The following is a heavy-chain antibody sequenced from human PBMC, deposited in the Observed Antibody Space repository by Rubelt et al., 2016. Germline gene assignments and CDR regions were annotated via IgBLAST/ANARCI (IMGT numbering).Heavy chain of an antibody. CDR2: IIPIFGTA. Sequence: QVQLVQSGAEVKKPGASVKVSCKASGYTFSSYAISWVRQAPGHGLEWMGGIIPIFGTANYEQKFQGGVTRTEDTSTDTAYMELSSLRSEDTAGYYCATDLLAVAGTVYWGQGTLVTVSS. CDR3: ATDLLAVAGTVY. J-gene: IGHJ4*02. D-gene: IGHD6-19*01. CDR1: GYTFSSYA. V-gene: IGHV1-69*06.